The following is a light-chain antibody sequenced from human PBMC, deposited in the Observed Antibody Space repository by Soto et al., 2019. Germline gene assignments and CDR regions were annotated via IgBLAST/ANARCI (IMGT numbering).Light chain of an antibody. J-gene: IGKJ4*01. CDR1: QNINNN. V-gene: IGKV3-15*01. CDR2: HAS. Sequence: EIVMTQSPATLSVSPGERATLSCRASQNINNNLAWYQQKPGQVPRLLIYHASTGATGIPARFSGSGSGTELTLTISSVQSEDFAVYYCQQYNGWPLTFGGGTKAEIK. CDR3: QQYNGWPLT.